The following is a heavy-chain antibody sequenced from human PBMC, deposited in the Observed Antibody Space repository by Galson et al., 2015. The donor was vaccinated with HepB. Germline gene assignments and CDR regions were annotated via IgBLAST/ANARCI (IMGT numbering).Heavy chain of an antibody. Sequence: SLRLSCAASGFTFSSYWMHWVRQAPGKGLVWVSRINSDGSSTSYADSVKGRFTISRDNAKNTLYLQVNSLRAEDTAVYYCARVEELFGDYFDYWGQRTLVTVSS. J-gene: IGHJ4*02. CDR2: INSDGSST. CDR3: ARVEELFGDYFDY. V-gene: IGHV3-74*01. CDR1: GFTFSSYW. D-gene: IGHD2-21*01.